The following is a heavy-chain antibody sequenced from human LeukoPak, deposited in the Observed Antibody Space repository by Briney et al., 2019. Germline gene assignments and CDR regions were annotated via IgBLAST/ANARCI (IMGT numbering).Heavy chain of an antibody. J-gene: IGHJ4*02. V-gene: IGHV3-23*01. CDR3: AKRANYGDFDY. D-gene: IGHD4-17*01. CDR2: ISGSVDTT. CDR1: GFTFNNYA. Sequence: GGSLRLSCAASGFTFNNYAMNWVRQVPGKGLEWVSVISGSVDTTYYADSVKGRFTISRDNSKNTLYLQMNNLIADDTAVYYCAKRANYGDFDYWGQGTLVTVSS.